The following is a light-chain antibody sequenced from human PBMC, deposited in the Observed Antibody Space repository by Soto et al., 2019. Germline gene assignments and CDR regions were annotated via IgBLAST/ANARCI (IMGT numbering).Light chain of an antibody. V-gene: IGKV3-11*01. CDR2: DAS. CDR1: QSVSSY. J-gene: IGKJ1*01. Sequence: VLTQSPAMLSLSPGERAALSCRASQSVSSYLAWYQQEPGQPPRLLIYDASNRATGIPGRFSGSGSGTDFTLTISSLEPEDSAVYYCQQCANWPWTFGQGTKVEIK. CDR3: QQCANWPWT.